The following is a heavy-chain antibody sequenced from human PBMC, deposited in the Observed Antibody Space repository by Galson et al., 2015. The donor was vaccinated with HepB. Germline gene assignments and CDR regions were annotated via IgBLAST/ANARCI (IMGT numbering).Heavy chain of an antibody. D-gene: IGHD6-13*01. CDR2: ISAYNGNT. V-gene: IGHV1-18*04. CDR1: GYTFTSYG. Sequence: SVKVSCKASGYTFTSYGISWVRQAPEQGLEWMGWISAYNGNTNYAQKLQGRVTMTTDTSTSTAYMELRSLRSDDTAVYYCARDKGSSSSWAFDYWGQGTLVTVSS. J-gene: IGHJ4*02. CDR3: ARDKGSSSSWAFDY.